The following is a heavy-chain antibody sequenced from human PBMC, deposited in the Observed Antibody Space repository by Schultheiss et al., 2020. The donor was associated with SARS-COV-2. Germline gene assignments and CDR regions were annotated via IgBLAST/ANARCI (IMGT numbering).Heavy chain of an antibody. D-gene: IGHD6-19*01. CDR3: ARQWLDPYYYYGMDV. CDR1: GGSISSYY. Sequence: SQTLSLTCTVSGGSISSYYWSWIRQPPGKGLEWIGYIYYSGSTNYNPSLKSRVTISVDTSKNQFSLKLSSVTAADTAVYYCARQWLDPYYYYGMDVWGQGTTVTVSS. V-gene: IGHV4-59*01. CDR2: IYYSGST. J-gene: IGHJ6*02.